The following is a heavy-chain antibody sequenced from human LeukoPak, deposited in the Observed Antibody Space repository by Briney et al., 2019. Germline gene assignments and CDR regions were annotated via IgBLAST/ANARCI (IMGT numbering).Heavy chain of an antibody. V-gene: IGHV4-61*02. D-gene: IGHD3-16*02. CDR1: GGSITFGSYY. Sequence: SETLSLTRTVSGGSITFGSYYWTWIRQPAGKGLEWIGRIYTSGRTFYNPSLKSRVTISMDTSMNQFSLRLNSVTAADTAVYYCARARVIPASFDDWGQGALVTVSS. CDR2: IYTSGRT. CDR3: ARARVIPASFDD. J-gene: IGHJ4*02.